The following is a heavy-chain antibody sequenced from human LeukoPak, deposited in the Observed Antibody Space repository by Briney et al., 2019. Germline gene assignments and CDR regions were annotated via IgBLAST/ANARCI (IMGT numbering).Heavy chain of an antibody. J-gene: IGHJ4*02. V-gene: IGHV3-9*01. Sequence: GGSLRLSCAASGFAFDDYAMHWVRQAPGKGLEWVSGISWNSGSIGYADSVKGRFTSSRDNAKNSLYLQMNSLRVEDTAVYYCARQSCSGGSCYSVGVDYWGQGTLVTVSS. CDR3: ARQSCSGGSCYSVGVDY. CDR1: GFAFDDYA. CDR2: ISWNSGSI. D-gene: IGHD2-15*01.